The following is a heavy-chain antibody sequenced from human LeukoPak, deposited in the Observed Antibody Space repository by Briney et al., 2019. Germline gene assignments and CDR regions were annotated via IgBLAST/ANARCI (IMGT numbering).Heavy chain of an antibody. J-gene: IGHJ4*02. CDR1: GFTFSSYS. CDR2: ISSSSSYI. CDR3: ARVLMGGATEVDY. Sequence: GGCLRLSCAASGFTFSSYSMNWVRQAPGKGLEWVSSISSSSSYIYYADSVKGRFTISRDNAKNSLYLQMNSLRAEDTAVYYCARVLMGGATEVDYWGQGTLVTVSS. V-gene: IGHV3-21*01. D-gene: IGHD1-26*01.